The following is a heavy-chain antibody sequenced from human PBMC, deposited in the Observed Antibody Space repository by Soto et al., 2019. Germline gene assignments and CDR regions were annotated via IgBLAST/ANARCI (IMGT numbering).Heavy chain of an antibody. Sequence: SETLSLTCAVSGYSITTGYYWGWVRRPPGKGLEWIGSVYHSGRTSYNPSLESRVTISVDTSKNQFSLRLSSVTAADTAVYYCARGVDYYDSSGFYPRDYWGQGILVTVSS. CDR2: VYHSGRT. CDR3: ARGVDYYDSSGFYPRDY. CDR1: GYSITTGYY. V-gene: IGHV4-38-2*01. D-gene: IGHD3-22*01. J-gene: IGHJ4*02.